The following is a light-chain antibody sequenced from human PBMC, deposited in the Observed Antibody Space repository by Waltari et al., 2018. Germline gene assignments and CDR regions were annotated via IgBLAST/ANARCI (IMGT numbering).Light chain of an antibody. V-gene: IGKV1-39*01. CDR3: LQHNTYPLT. CDR2: AAS. CDR1: QSISSY. Sequence: MTQSPSSLSASVGDRVTITCRASQSISSYLNWYQQKPGKAPKLLIYAASSLQSGVPSRFSGSGSGTDFTLTISSLQPEDFASYYCLQHNTYPLTFSPGTKVNIK. J-gene: IGKJ3*01.